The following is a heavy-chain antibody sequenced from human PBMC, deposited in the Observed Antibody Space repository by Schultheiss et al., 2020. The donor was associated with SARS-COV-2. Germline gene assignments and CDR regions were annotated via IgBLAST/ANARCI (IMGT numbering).Heavy chain of an antibody. D-gene: IGHD1-26*01. Sequence: ASVKVSCKASGYTFTGYYMHWVRQAPGQGLEWMGRINPNSGGTNYAQKFQGRVTMTRDTSISIAYMEVSRLRSEDTAVYYCARDLDGATVAFDIWGQGTMVTVSS. J-gene: IGHJ3*02. CDR1: GYTFTGYY. V-gene: IGHV1-2*06. CDR2: INPNSGGT. CDR3: ARDLDGATVAFDI.